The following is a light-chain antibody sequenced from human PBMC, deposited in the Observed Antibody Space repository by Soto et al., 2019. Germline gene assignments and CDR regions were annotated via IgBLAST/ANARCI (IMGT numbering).Light chain of an antibody. CDR3: QQSYSTPPWT. CDR1: QSISSY. Sequence: DIQMTQSPSSLSASVGDRVPITCRASQSISSYLNWYQQKPGKPPNLLIYAASSLQSGVPSRFSGSGSGTDFTLTISSLQPEDFATYHCQQSYSTPPWTFGQGTKVEIK. V-gene: IGKV1-39*01. J-gene: IGKJ1*01. CDR2: AAS.